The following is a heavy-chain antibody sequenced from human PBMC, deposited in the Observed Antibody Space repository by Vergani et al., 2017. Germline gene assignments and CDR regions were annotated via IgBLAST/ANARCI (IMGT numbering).Heavy chain of an antibody. D-gene: IGHD5-24*01. V-gene: IGHV4-34*01. CDR1: GGSFSGYY. Sequence: QVQLQQWGAGLLKPSETLSLTCAVYGGSFSGYYWSWIRQPPGKGLEWIGEINHSGITNYNPSLKSRVTISVDTSKNQFSLKLSSVTAADTAVYDCARVPRWLQLRYFDYWGQGTLVSVSS. CDR2: INHSGIT. CDR3: ARVPRWLQLRYFDY. J-gene: IGHJ4*02.